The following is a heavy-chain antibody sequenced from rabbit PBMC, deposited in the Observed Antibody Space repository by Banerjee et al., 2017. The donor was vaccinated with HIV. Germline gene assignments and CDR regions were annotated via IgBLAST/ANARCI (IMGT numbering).Heavy chain of an antibody. D-gene: IGHD6-1*01. CDR1: GSDINSRH. J-gene: IGHJ3*01. CDR3: ARSYYGYGVVTRLDL. V-gene: IGHV1S45*01. CDR2: IYAGSSGST. Sequence: QEQLEETGGGLVQPGESLKLSCKASGSDINSRHMGWVRQAPGKGLEWIGIIYAGSSGSTYYASWAKGRFTISKTSSTTVTLQMTSLTAADTATYFCARSYYGYGVVTRLDLWGQGTLVTVS.